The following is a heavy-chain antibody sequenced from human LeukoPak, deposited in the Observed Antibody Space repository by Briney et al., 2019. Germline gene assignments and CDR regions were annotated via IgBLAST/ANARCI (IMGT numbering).Heavy chain of an antibody. Sequence: GRSLRLSCAASGFTFSIYGMHCVRQAPGKGLEWVAVIWYDGSNKYYADSVKGRFTISRDNSKNTLYLEMNSMRAEDTAVYYCARDRYGSGSYYYSWGQGTLVTVSS. D-gene: IGHD3-10*01. V-gene: IGHV3-33*01. CDR2: IWYDGSNK. J-gene: IGHJ5*02. CDR1: GFTFSIYG. CDR3: ARDRYGSGSYYYS.